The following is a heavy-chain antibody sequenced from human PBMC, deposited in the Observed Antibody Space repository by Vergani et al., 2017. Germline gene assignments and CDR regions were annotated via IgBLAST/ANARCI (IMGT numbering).Heavy chain of an antibody. CDR2: IYYSGST. D-gene: IGHD6-19*01. J-gene: IGHJ5*02. CDR1: GASIRSSNDY. V-gene: IGHV4-39*01. Sequence: QLQLQESGPGLVKPSATLSLTCSVSGASIRSSNDYWGCIRQPPGKGLEWIASIYYSGSTYYNPSLKSRVTISVDTSKNQFSLKLSSVTAAETAVYFCARHSTVEWLVKLGWIDPWGQGILVTVAS. CDR3: ARHSTVEWLVKLGWIDP.